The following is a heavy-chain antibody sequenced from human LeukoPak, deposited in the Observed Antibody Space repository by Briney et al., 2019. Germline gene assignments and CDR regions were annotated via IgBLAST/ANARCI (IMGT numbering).Heavy chain of an antibody. Sequence: GASVKVSCKASGYTFTSYYMHWVRQAPGQGLEWMGIIDPSGGSTSYARKFQGRVTMTRDMSTSTVYMELSSLRSEDTAVYYCARVRPYSSSWDNWFDPWGQGTLVTVSS. J-gene: IGHJ5*02. CDR1: GYTFTSYY. V-gene: IGHV1-46*01. CDR2: IDPSGGST. CDR3: ARVRPYSSSWDNWFDP. D-gene: IGHD6-6*01.